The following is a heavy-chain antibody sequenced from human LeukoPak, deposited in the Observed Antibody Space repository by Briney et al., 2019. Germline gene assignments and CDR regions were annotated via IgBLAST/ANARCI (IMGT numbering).Heavy chain of an antibody. D-gene: IGHD3-3*01. J-gene: IGHJ5*02. CDR1: GFTFSSYS. V-gene: IGHV3-21*01. CDR3: AKDLIEWLLYRNWFDP. CDR2: ISSSSSYI. Sequence: GGSLRLSCAASGFTFSSYSMNWVRQAPGKGLEWVSSISSSSSYIYYADSVKGRFTISRDNAKNSLYLQMNSLRAEDTAVYYCAKDLIEWLLYRNWFDPWGQGTLVTVSS.